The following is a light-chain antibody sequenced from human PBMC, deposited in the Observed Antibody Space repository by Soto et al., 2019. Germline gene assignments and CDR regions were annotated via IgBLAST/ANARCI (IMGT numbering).Light chain of an antibody. CDR2: AAS. J-gene: IGKJ2*01. CDR1: QGISNY. V-gene: IGKV1-27*01. CDR3: QKYVDAPKT. Sequence: DIQMTQSPSSLSASVGDRVTITCRASQGISNYLAWYQQKPGKVPKLLIYAASTLQSGVPSRFIGGGSGTDVTLTIRSLQPEDAATYYCQKYVDAPKTFGQGTKVEIK.